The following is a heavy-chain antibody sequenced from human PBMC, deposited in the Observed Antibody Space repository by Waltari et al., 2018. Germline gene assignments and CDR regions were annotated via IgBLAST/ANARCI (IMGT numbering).Heavy chain of an antibody. CDR1: GGSFSGYY. J-gene: IGHJ6*03. CDR3: ARGVGSGNYYYYMDV. V-gene: IGHV4-34*01. D-gene: IGHD3-10*01. CDR2: INHSGST. Sequence: QVQLQQWGAGLLKPSETLSLTCAVYGGSFSGYYWSWIRQPPGKGLEWIGEINHSGSTNYTPSLKSRVTISVDTSKNQFSLKLSSVTADTAVYYCARGVGSGNYYYYMDVLDKGTTVTISS.